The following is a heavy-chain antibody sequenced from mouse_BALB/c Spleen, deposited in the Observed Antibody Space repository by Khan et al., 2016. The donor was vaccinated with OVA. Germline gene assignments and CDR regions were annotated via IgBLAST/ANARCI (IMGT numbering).Heavy chain of an antibody. CDR3: RRVYGGDFDY. J-gene: IGHJ2*02. CDR1: GYSITSDYA. V-gene: IGHV3-2*02. Sequence: EVQLQESGPGLVKPSQSLSLTCTVTGYSITSDYAWNWIRQFPGNKLEWMGFISYSGNTKYNPSLKSRFSITRDTSKNQFFLQLNSVTTEDTATYYGRRVYGGDFDYWGQGTSLTVSS. D-gene: IGHD1-1*01. CDR2: ISYSGNT.